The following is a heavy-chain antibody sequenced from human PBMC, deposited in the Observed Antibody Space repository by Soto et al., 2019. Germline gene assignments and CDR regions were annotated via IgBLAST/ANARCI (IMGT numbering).Heavy chain of an antibody. J-gene: IGHJ6*02. CDR3: ARFYYDSSGYLPSPYYYYYGMDV. CDR2: IKQDGSEK. Sequence: PGVSPRLSFAASEFTFSSYWMSWVRQAPGKGLEWVANIKQDGSEKYYVDSVKGRFTISRDNAKNSLYLQMNSLRAEDTAVYYCARFYYDSSGYLPSPYYYYYGMDVWGQGTTVTVSS. D-gene: IGHD3-22*01. CDR1: EFTFSSYW. V-gene: IGHV3-7*04.